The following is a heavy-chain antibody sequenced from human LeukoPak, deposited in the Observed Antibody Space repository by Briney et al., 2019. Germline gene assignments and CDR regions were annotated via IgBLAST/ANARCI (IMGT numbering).Heavy chain of an antibody. CDR3: ARDRDGDYGAL. D-gene: IGHD4-17*01. CDR1: GNYW. J-gene: IGHJ4*02. CDR2: INSDGSWT. Sequence: GGSLRLSCAASGNYWMHWVRQVPGKGLVWVSHINSDGSWTSYADSVKGRFTISKDNAKNTVYLQMNSLRAEDTAVYYCARDRDGDYGALWGQGTLVTVSS. V-gene: IGHV3-74*01.